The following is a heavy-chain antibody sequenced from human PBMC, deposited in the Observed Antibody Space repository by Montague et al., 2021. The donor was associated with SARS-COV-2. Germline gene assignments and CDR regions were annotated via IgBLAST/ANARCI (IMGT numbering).Heavy chain of an antibody. CDR3: ASDSGIEIPDYYYSMDV. D-gene: IGHD5-24*01. CDR1: GFTFSSYE. V-gene: IGHV3-48*03. J-gene: IGHJ6*02. Sequence: SLRLSCAASGFTFSSYEMNWVRQAPGKGLEWVSYIRSSGSTIYYADSVKGRFTISRDNAKNSLYLQMNSLRAEDTAIYYCASDSGIEIPDYYYSMDVWGQGTTVTVSS. CDR2: IRSSGSTI.